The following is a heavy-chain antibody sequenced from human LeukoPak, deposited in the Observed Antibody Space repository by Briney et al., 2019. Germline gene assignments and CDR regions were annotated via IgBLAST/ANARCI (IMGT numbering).Heavy chain of an antibody. CDR1: GFTFSSYS. CDR2: ISSSSSTI. CDR3: AKSGITIFGVVTPNWYFDL. D-gene: IGHD3-3*01. V-gene: IGHV3-48*01. Sequence: PGGSLRLSCAASGFTFSSYSMNWVRQAPGKGLEWVSYISSSSSTIYYADSMKGRFTISRDNAKNSLYLQMNSLRAEDTAVYYCAKSGITIFGVVTPNWYFDLWGRGTLVTVSS. J-gene: IGHJ2*01.